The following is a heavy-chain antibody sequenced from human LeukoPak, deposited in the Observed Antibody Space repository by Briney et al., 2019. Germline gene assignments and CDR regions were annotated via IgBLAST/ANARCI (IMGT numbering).Heavy chain of an antibody. CDR1: GGSLSGYY. D-gene: IGHD6-19*01. J-gene: IGHJ4*02. Sequence: PSETLSLTCAVYGGSLSGYYWSWIRQPPGKGLEWIGEINNSGSTNYNPSPKSRVTISVDTSKNQFPLKLSSITAADTAVHYCARQCLVTPLMDYCGQGELVTVSS. CDR3: ARQCLVTPLMDY. V-gene: IGHV4-34*01. CDR2: INNSGST.